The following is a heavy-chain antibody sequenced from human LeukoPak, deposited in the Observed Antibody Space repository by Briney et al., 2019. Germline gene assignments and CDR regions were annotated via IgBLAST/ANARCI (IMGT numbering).Heavy chain of an antibody. J-gene: IGHJ5*02. D-gene: IGHD2-15*01. Sequence: SETLSLTCTVSGGSISSSSYYWGWIRQPPGKGLEWIGSIYYSGSTYYNPSLKSRVTISVDTSKNQFSLKLSSVTAADTAVYYYARGYIVVVVAATICNWFDPWGQGTLVTVSS. CDR1: GGSISSSSYY. V-gene: IGHV4-39*07. CDR3: ARGYIVVVVAATICNWFDP. CDR2: IYYSGST.